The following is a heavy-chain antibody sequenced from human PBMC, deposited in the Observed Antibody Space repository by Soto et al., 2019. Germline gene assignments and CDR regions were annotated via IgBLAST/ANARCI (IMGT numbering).Heavy chain of an antibody. Sequence: QVQLVQSGAEVKKLGSSVKVSCKASGGTFSSYAISWVRQAPGQGLEWMGGIIPIFGTANYAQKFQGRVTITADESTSTAYMELSSLRSEDTAVYYCARDRALEQQLVEISSYGMDVWGQGTTVTVSS. V-gene: IGHV1-69*01. CDR3: ARDRALEQQLVEISSYGMDV. J-gene: IGHJ6*02. CDR2: IIPIFGTA. CDR1: GGTFSSYA. D-gene: IGHD6-13*01.